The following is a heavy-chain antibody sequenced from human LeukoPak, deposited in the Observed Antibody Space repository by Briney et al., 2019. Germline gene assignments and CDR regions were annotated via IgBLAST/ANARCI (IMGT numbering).Heavy chain of an antibody. CDR1: GFTFSSYA. CDR3: ARARRDGYNRPFDY. CDR2: ISSNGGST. Sequence: PGGSLRLSCAASGFTFSSYAMHWVRQAPGKGLEYVSAISSNGGSTYYANSVKGRFTISRDNSKNTLHLQMGSLRAEDMAVYYCARARRDGYNRPFDYWGQGTLVTVSS. V-gene: IGHV3-64*01. D-gene: IGHD5-24*01. J-gene: IGHJ4*02.